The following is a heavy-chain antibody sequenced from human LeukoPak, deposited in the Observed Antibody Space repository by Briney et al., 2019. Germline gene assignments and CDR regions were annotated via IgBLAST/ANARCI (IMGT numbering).Heavy chain of an antibody. CDR1: GFTFISYA. J-gene: IGHJ4*02. CDR3: AKWGCSGDNCYPSDH. V-gene: IGHV3-23*01. D-gene: IGHD2-15*01. CDR2: VSGSSGRT. Sequence: GGSLLLSCAASGFTFISYAMSWGRQAPGRGREWGSAVSGSSGRTYYADSVRGRFTISRDNSKNTLYLQMNSLRAEDTALYYCAKWGCSGDNCYPSDHWGQGTLVTVSS.